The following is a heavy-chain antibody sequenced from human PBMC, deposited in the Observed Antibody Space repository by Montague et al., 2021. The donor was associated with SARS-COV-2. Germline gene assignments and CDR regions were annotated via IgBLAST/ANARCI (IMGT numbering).Heavy chain of an antibody. Sequence: SETLSLTCTVSGDSISSTYYWSWIRQPAGKGLEWIGRIYISGSTNYNPSLKSRVTMSIGTSKNQFSLMLNSLTAADTAVYYCARGQQLDFDYWGQGTLVTVSS. CDR2: IYISGST. CDR1: GDSISSTYY. V-gene: IGHV4-4*07. J-gene: IGHJ4*02. CDR3: ARGQQLDFDY. D-gene: IGHD6-13*01.